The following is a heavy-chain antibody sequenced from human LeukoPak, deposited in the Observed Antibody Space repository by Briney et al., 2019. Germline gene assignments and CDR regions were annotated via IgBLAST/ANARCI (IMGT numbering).Heavy chain of an antibody. CDR1: GFSLSTSGVG. J-gene: IGHJ5*02. V-gene: IGHV2-5*01. D-gene: IGHD3-3*01. CDR2: IYWNDDK. Sequence: SGPTLVNPTQTLTLTCTSSGFSLSTSGVGVGWTRQPPGKALEWLALIYWNDDKRYSPSLKSRLTITKDTSKNQVVLTMTNMDPVDTATYYCAHTDDFWSGYPGYNWFDPWGQGTLVTVSS. CDR3: AHTDDFWSGYPGYNWFDP.